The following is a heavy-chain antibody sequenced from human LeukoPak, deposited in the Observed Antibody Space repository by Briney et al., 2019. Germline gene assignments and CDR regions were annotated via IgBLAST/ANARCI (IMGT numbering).Heavy chain of an antibody. CDR2: IKQDRSEK. CDR1: GFSFTNAW. Sequence: GGSLRLSCEASGFSFTNAWMSWVRQAPGKGLEWVANIKQDRSEKYYVDSVKGRFTISRDNAKNSLYLQMNSLRAEDTAVYYCARDGIAVASFDYWGQGTLVTVSS. CDR3: ARDGIAVASFDY. J-gene: IGHJ4*02. V-gene: IGHV3-7*01. D-gene: IGHD6-19*01.